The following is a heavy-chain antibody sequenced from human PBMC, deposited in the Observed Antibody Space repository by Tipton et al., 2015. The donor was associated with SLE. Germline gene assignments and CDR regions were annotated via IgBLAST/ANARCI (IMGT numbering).Heavy chain of an antibody. D-gene: IGHD3-9*01. J-gene: IGHJ4*02. V-gene: IGHV3-30*04. Sequence: SLRLSCAASGFTFSIYAMHWVRQAPGKGLEWVAVISYDGNNRYYADFVKGRFTISRDNSKNTLYLQMNSLRAEDTAVYYCASGLLTDFDYWGQGTLVTVSS. CDR1: GFTFSIYA. CDR2: ISYDGNNR. CDR3: ASGLLTDFDY.